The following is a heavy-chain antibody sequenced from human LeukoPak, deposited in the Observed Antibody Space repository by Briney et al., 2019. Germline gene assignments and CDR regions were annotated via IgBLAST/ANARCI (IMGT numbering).Heavy chain of an antibody. CDR1: GFTFNSYW. CDR2: IDSDGSNT. D-gene: IGHD5/OR15-5a*01. Sequence: PGGSLRLSCAASGFTFNSYWMVWFRQAPGKGLVWVSRIDSDGSNTNYADSVKGRFTVSRDNAKNTLYLQMSSLRAEDTAVYYCARGLHGPDYWGQGTLVTVSS. J-gene: IGHJ4*02. CDR3: ARGLHGPDY. V-gene: IGHV3-74*01.